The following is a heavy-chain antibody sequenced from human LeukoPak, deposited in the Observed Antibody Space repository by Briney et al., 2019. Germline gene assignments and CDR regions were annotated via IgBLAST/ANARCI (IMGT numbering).Heavy chain of an antibody. J-gene: IGHJ4*02. CDR2: IIPIFGTA. CDR3: ASNTPSYYYDSSGYADY. D-gene: IGHD3-22*01. V-gene: IGHV1-69*05. CDR1: GGTFSSYA. Sequence: SVKVSCKASGGTFSSYAISWVRQAPGQGLEWMGGIIPIFGTANYAQKFQGRVTTTTDESTSTAYMELSSLRSEDTAVYYCASNTPSYYYDSSGYADYWGQGTLVTVSS.